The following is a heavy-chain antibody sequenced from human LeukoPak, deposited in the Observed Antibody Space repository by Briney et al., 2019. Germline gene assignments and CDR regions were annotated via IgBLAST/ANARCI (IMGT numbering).Heavy chain of an antibody. Sequence: ASVKVSCKASGYTFTSYDINWVRQATGQGLEWMGWMNPNSGNTGYAQKFQGRVTTTRNTSISTAYMELSSLRSEDTAVYYCARQIAAYENYYYYGMDVWGQGTTVTVSS. CDR3: ARQIAAYENYYYYGMDV. J-gene: IGHJ6*02. CDR1: GYTFTSYD. CDR2: MNPNSGNT. D-gene: IGHD6-13*01. V-gene: IGHV1-8*01.